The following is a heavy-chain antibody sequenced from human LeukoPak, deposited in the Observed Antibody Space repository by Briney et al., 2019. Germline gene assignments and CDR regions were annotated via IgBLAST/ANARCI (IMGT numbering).Heavy chain of an antibody. Sequence: ASVKVSCKASGYTFTNYYIQWVRQAPGQGLEWMGIINPGGDNTDYAQKFQGRVTMTRDMFTSTVYMELSSLRSEDTAVYYCGRERGAVADYWGQGTLVTVSS. D-gene: IGHD6-19*01. V-gene: IGHV1-46*01. J-gene: IGHJ4*02. CDR1: GYTFTNYY. CDR2: INPGGDNT. CDR3: GRERGAVADY.